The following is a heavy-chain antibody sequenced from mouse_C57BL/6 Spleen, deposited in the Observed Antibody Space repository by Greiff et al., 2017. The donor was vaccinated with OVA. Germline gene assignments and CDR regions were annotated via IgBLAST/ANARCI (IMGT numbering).Heavy chain of an antibody. V-gene: IGHV1-69*01. D-gene: IGHD2-12*01. CDR3: ARYEDGYYAMDY. CDR1: GYTFTSYW. J-gene: IGHJ4*01. CDR2: IDPSDSYT. Sequence: QVQLQQSGAELVMPGASVKLSCKASGYTFTSYWMHWVKQRPGQGLEWIGEIDPSDSYTNYNQKFKGKSTLTVDKSSSTAYMQLSSLTSEDSAVYYCARYEDGYYAMDYWGQGTSVTVSS.